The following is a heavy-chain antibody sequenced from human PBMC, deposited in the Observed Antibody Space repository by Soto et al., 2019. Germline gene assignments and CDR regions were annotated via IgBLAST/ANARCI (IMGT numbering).Heavy chain of an antibody. CDR3: AKYYSSTSYGINY. J-gene: IGHJ4*02. CDR1: GFTFSSYG. CDR2: MYYDGSDE. D-gene: IGHD6-19*01. V-gene: IGHV3-33*06. Sequence: QVQLVESGGGVVQPGRSLRLSCAASGFTFSSYGMHWVRQAPGKGLEWVAVMYYDGSDEYYADSVKGRFTISRDNSKNTLYLQMNGLRAEDTAIDYCAKYYSSTSYGINYWGQGTLVSVSS.